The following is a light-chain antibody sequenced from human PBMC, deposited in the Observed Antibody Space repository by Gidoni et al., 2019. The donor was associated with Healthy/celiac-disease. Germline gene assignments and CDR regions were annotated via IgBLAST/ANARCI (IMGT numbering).Light chain of an antibody. Sequence: DIQMTQSPSSLSASVGDRVTITCQASQDISNYLNWYQQKPGKAPKLLIYDASNLETGVPSRFSGSGSGTDFTFTISRLQPEDIATYYCQQYDNLPCTFGPGTKVDIK. J-gene: IGKJ3*01. CDR2: DAS. V-gene: IGKV1-33*01. CDR3: QQYDNLPCT. CDR1: QDISNY.